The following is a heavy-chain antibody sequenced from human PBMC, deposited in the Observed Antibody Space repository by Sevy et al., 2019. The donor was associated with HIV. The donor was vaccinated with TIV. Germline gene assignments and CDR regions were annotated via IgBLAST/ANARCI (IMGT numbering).Heavy chain of an antibody. CDR1: GFSFSDYY. D-gene: IGHD5-18*01. CDR2: MKEDGSER. J-gene: IGHJ4*02. Sequence: GGSLRLSCATSGFSFSDYYMSWIRQAPGKGLEWMATMKEDGSERNYVDSVKGRFTISRDNAKNSLYLQMNSLRAEDTAVYYCVREGVGGYSYSLDCWGQGTLVTVSS. V-gene: IGHV3-7*01. CDR3: VREGVGGYSYSLDC.